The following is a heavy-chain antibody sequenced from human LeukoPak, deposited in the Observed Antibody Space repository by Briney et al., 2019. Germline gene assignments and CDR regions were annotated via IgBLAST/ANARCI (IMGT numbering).Heavy chain of an antibody. V-gene: IGHV3-21*01. J-gene: IGHJ4*02. D-gene: IGHD1-26*01. CDR2: ISSSSSYI. CDR1: GFTFSSYS. Sequence: GGSLRLSCVASGFTFSSYSTNWVRQAPGKGLEWVSSISSSSSYIYYADSVKGRFTISRDNAKNSLYLQMNSPRAEDTAVYYCAFQWELDTLDYWGQGTLVTVSS. CDR3: AFQWELDTLDY.